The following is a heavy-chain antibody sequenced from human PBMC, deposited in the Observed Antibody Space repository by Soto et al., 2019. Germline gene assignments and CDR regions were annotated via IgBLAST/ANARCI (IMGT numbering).Heavy chain of an antibody. D-gene: IGHD1-26*01. V-gene: IGHV3-23*01. Sequence: LRLSCAASGFIFKNFGMSWVRHDPVNGLELISSISGSGFKKYYADSVKGRFTISRDNSKSTVYLELNNLSAEDTAVYHCAKNQGVELVPLATVDWFDPWGQGSVVTVSS. CDR1: GFIFKNFG. J-gene: IGHJ5*02. CDR2: ISGSGFKK. CDR3: AKNQGVELVPLATVDWFDP.